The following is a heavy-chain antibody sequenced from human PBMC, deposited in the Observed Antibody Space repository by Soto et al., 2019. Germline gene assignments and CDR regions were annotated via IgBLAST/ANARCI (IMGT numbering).Heavy chain of an antibody. V-gene: IGHV4-4*03. CDR2: IYHSGNT. D-gene: IGHD6-19*01. Sequence: PEKLCLTNAVSAESLSRSNWWRWVRQPPGKGLEWIGEIYHSGNTKYNPSLKSRVTISVDKSKNQFSLKLNSVTAADTAVYYSARQNYYCSGLNGLAVWSPGTTLTVS. CDR1: AESLSRSNW. J-gene: IGHJ6*02. CDR3: ARQNYYCSGLNGLAV.